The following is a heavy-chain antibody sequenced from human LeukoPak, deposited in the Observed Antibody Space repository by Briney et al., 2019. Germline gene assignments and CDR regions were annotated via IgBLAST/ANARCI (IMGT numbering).Heavy chain of an antibody. D-gene: IGHD5-12*01. Sequence: GESLKISCKAFGYSFTSYWIAWVRQMPGKGLEWMGIIYPGDSDTRYSPSFQGQVTISADKSISTAYLQWSSLKASDTAMYYCARHMADSGYDSSPGYWGQGTLVTVSS. CDR1: GYSFTSYW. CDR2: IYPGDSDT. V-gene: IGHV5-51*01. CDR3: ARHMADSGYDSSPGY. J-gene: IGHJ4*02.